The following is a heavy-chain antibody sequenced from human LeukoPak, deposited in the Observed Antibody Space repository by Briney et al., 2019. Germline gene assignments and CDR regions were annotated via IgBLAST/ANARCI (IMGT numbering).Heavy chain of an antibody. J-gene: IGHJ4*02. V-gene: IGHV3-48*03. CDR3: AREPYYDSSGYSPDY. CDR1: GFTFSSYE. CDR2: ISSSGSTI. Sequence: GGSPRLSCAASGFTFSSYEMNWVRQAPGQGLEWVSYISSSGSTIYYADSVKGRFTISRDNAKNSLYLHMNSLRAEDTALYYCAREPYYDSSGYSPDYWGQGTLVTVSS. D-gene: IGHD3-22*01.